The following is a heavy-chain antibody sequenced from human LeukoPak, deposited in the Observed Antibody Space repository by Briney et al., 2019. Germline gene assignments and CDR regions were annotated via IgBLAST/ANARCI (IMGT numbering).Heavy chain of an antibody. Sequence: LPGGSLRLSCAASGFTFSSYAMSWVRQAPGKGLEWVSAISGSGGSTYYADSVKGRFTISRDNSKNTLYLQMNSLRAEDTAVYYCAKDRDWFDWLFPFDYWGQGTLVTVSS. CDR1: GFTFSSYA. CDR3: AKDRDWFDWLFPFDY. D-gene: IGHD3-9*01. J-gene: IGHJ4*02. CDR2: ISGSGGST. V-gene: IGHV3-23*01.